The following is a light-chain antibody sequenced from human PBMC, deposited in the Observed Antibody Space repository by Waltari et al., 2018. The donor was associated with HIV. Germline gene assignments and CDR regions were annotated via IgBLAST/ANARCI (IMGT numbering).Light chain of an antibody. CDR2: EVN. Sequence: QSALTQPPSASGSPGQSVTISCPGTRRDVRRYEYLSWYQHHPAKAPNLLIFEVNQRPSGVPDRFSGSKSGNTASLTVSGLQAEDEAEYSCSSYAGINPVVFGGGTKLTVL. V-gene: IGLV2-8*01. J-gene: IGLJ2*01. CDR3: SSYAGINPVV. CDR1: RRDVRRYEY.